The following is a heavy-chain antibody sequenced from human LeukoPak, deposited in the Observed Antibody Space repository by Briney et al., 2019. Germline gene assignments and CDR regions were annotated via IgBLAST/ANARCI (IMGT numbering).Heavy chain of an antibody. J-gene: IGHJ4*02. CDR2: ISSSSSYI. CDR1: GFTFSSYS. D-gene: IGHD6-19*01. CDR3: ARDAHSSGWYLAY. Sequence: GGSLRPSCAASGFTFSSYSMNWVRQAPGKGLEWVSSISSSSSYIYYADSVKGRFTISRDNAKNSLYLQMNSLRAEDTAVYYCARDAHSSGWYLAYWGQGTLVTVSS. V-gene: IGHV3-21*01.